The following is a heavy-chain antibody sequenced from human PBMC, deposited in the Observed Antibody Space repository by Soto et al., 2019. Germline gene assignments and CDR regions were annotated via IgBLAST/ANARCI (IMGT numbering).Heavy chain of an antibody. D-gene: IGHD3-16*02. V-gene: IGHV4-30-4*01. CDR3: ARASTGELLVYANWFDP. Sequence: SETLSLTCTVSGGSISSGDYYWSWIRQPPGKGLEWIGFIYYSGGTYYKPSLKSRVTISVDTSKNKFSPNLSSVTAADTAVYYCARASTGELLVYANWFDPWGPGTQVTVSS. J-gene: IGHJ5*02. CDR2: IYYSGGT. CDR1: GGSISSGDYY.